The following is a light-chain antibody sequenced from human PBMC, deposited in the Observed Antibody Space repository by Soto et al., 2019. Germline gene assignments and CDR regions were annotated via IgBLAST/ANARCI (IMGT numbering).Light chain of an antibody. CDR3: SSYTSSSTVV. CDR1: SSDVGGYNY. J-gene: IGLJ2*01. Sequence: QSVLTQPASVSGSHGQSITISCTGTSSDVGGYNYVSWYQQHPGKAPKLMIYEVSNRPSGVSNRFSGSKSGNTASLTISGLQAEDEADYYCSSYTSSSTVVFGGGTKLTLL. CDR2: EVS. V-gene: IGLV2-14*01.